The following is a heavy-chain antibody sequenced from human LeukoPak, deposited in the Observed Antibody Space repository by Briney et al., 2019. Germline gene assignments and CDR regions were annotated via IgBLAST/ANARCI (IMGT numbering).Heavy chain of an antibody. D-gene: IGHD1-7*01. J-gene: IGHJ3*01. V-gene: IGHV4-39*01. CDR1: VGSISSSSYY. CDR2: IYYSGST. Sequence: PSETLSLTCTVSVGSISSSSYYWGWIRQPPGKGLVWIGSIYYSGSTYYNPSLKSRVTISVDTSKNQFSLKLSSVTAADTAVYYCASTGITDWGQGTMVTVSS. CDR3: ASTGITD.